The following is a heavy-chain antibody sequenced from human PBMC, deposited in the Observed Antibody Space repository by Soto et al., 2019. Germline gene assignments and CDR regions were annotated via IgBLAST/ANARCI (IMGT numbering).Heavy chain of an antibody. Sequence: SVKVCCKASGGTFSSYTISWVRQDPGQGLEWMGGIIPIFGTADYAQKFQGRVTITADESTSTAYMELSSLRSEDTAVYYCASLIAAAGPPHSPRYYYGMDVWGQGTTVTVSS. CDR1: GGTFSSYT. V-gene: IGHV1-69*13. CDR3: ASLIAAAGPPHSPRYYYGMDV. CDR2: IIPIFGTA. D-gene: IGHD6-13*01. J-gene: IGHJ6*02.